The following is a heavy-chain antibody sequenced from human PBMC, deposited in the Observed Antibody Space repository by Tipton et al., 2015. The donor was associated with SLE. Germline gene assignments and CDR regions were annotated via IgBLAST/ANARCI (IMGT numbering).Heavy chain of an antibody. D-gene: IGHD6-13*01. Sequence: TLSLTCTVSGGSISSSSYYWGWIRQPPGKGLEWIGSIYYSGSTYYNPSLKSRVTISVDTSKNQCSLKLTSVTAADTAVYYCAAAAQQQSLPLEYGGQGTLVTVSS. CDR3: AAAAQQQSLPLEY. V-gene: IGHV4-39*01. CDR2: IYYSGST. J-gene: IGHJ4*02. CDR1: GGSISSSSYY.